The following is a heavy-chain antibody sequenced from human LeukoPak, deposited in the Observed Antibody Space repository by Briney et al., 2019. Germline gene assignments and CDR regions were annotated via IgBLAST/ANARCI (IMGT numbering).Heavy chain of an antibody. V-gene: IGHV3-7*03. Sequence: GGSLKLSCAASGFTFSTYWMTWVRQAPGKGLEWVANIKEDGSKKYYVDSVRGLFTISRDNSKNTLYLQMNSLRAEDTAVYYCAKDYGYYDFWSGYDYYYYYYMDVWGKGTTVTVSS. J-gene: IGHJ6*03. CDR1: GFTFSTYW. CDR3: AKDYGYYDFWSGYDYYYYYYMDV. CDR2: IKEDGSKK. D-gene: IGHD3-3*01.